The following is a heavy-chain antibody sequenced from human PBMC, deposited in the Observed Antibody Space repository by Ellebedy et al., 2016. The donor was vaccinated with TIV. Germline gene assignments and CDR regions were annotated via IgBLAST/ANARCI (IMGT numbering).Heavy chain of an antibody. CDR3: AGVYFGEPHLDH. D-gene: IGHD3-10*01. V-gene: IGHV4-38-2*01. Sequence: MPSETLSLTCSVSGYSFTTHYYWGWSRQSPGKGPECIANTHHTGITYNNPSLESRLPIALDTSKDQFSLRLTSVTVADKAIYCCAGVYFGEPHLDHWGQGIRVTVSS. CDR2: THHTGIT. CDR1: GYSFTTHYY. J-gene: IGHJ1*01.